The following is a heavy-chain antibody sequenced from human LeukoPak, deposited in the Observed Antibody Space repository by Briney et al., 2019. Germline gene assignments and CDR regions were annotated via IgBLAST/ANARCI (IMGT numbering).Heavy chain of an antibody. V-gene: IGHV1-8*01. CDR3: ARVNTTVRGVIGY. CDR1: GYTFTSYD. D-gene: IGHD3-10*01. J-gene: IGHJ4*02. CDR2: MNPNSGNT. Sequence: VASVKVSCKASGYTFTSYDINWVRQATGQGLEWMGWMNPNSGNTGYAQKFQGRVTMTRNTSISTAYMELSSLRSEDTAVYYCARVNTTVRGVIGYWGQGTLVTVSS.